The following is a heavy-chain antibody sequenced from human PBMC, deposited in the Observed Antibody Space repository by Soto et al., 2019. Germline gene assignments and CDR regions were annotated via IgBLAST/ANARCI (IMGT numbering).Heavy chain of an antibody. J-gene: IGHJ6*01. CDR2: INPNSGGT. CDR1: GYTFTGYY. Sequence: ASVKVSCKASGYTFTGYYMHWVRQDPGQGLEWMGWINPNSGGTNYAQKFQGLVTMTRDTSISTVYMELSRLIADATAVYYCARESSLIGDFWCGYVRRSYGMDVWGQGPTGTVS. D-gene: IGHD3-3*01. V-gene: IGHV1-2*04. CDR3: ARESSLIGDFWCGYVRRSYGMDV.